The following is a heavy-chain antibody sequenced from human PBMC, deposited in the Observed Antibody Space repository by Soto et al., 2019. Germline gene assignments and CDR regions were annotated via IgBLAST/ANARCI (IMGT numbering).Heavy chain of an antibody. Sequence: QVQLVESGGGVVQIGRSLRLSCAASGFTFSNYGMHWVRQAPGKGLEWVTLIGYDGSNQYYIDSVKGRFTISRDNSKNTLDLQMNSLRAEDTAVYYCARFYGSDSGGFFDYWGQGILVTVSS. J-gene: IGHJ4*02. V-gene: IGHV3-33*01. CDR1: GFTFSNYG. D-gene: IGHD2-21*02. CDR2: IGYDGSNQ. CDR3: ARFYGSDSGGFFDY.